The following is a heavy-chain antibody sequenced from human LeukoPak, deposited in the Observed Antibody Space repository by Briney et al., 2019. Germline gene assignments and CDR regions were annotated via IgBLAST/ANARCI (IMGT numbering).Heavy chain of an antibody. CDR2: IHYSGIT. J-gene: IGHJ5*02. CDR1: GASINGFH. Sequence: SETLSLTCSLSGASINGFHWYWIPPPPGEGLEWIGYIHYSGITNYSPSITRRVSISLDTSKDQSSLTLTTVTAADTAVYYCARAITDARMWSRPPDPWGQGILVTASS. V-gene: IGHV4-59*01. CDR3: ARAITDARMWSRPPDP. D-gene: IGHD2-21*01.